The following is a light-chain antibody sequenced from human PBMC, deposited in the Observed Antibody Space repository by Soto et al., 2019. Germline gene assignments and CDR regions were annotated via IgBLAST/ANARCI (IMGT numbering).Light chain of an antibody. CDR3: QQYYSPPIT. Sequence: DIVMTQSPDSLAVSLGERATINCKSSQSVLYSSNNKNYLTWYQQKPGQPPKLLIYWASTRESGVPDRFSGGGSGTDFTLTISSLQAEDGAVYYCQQYYSPPITFGQGTRQEIK. V-gene: IGKV4-1*01. CDR1: QSVLYSSNNKNY. J-gene: IGKJ5*01. CDR2: WAS.